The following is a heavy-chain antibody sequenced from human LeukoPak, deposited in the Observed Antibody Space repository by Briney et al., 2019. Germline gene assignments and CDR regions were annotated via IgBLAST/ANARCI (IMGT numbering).Heavy chain of an antibody. D-gene: IGHD5-24*01. CDR1: GFTFSYYD. J-gene: IGHJ4*02. V-gene: IGHV3-23*01. CDR3: AKDRVLRDDGWVFDY. Sequence: GGSLRLSCAASGFTFSYYDMSWVRQAPGKGLEWVSTISGSGGSTYYADSVKGRFTVSRANSKNTLYLQMNSLRAEDTAIYYCAKDRVLRDDGWVFDYWCQGSLLIVSS. CDR2: ISGSGGST.